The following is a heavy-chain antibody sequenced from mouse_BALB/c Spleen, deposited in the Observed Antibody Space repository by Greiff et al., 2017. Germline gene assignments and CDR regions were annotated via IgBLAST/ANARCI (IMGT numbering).Heavy chain of an antibody. Sequence: QVTLKESGAELVRPGASVKLSCKASGYTFTSYWINWVKQRPGQGLEWIGNIYPSDSYTNYNQKFKDKATLTVDKSSSTAYMQLSSPTSEDSAVYYCTRGDEGDYYAMDYWGQGTSVTVSS. CDR3: TRGDEGDYYAMDY. CDR1: GYTFTSYW. J-gene: IGHJ4*01. D-gene: IGHD3-3*01. CDR2: IYPSDSYT. V-gene: IGHV1-69*02.